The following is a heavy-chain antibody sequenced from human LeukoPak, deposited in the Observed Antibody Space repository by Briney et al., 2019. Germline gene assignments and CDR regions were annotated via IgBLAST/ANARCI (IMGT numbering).Heavy chain of an antibody. CDR1: GFTFSSYW. CDR3: ARDGGYSYGSYDY. V-gene: IGHV3-74*01. J-gene: IGHJ4*02. D-gene: IGHD5-18*01. Sequence: QPGGSLRLSCAASGFTFSSYWMHWDRQAPGMGLVWVSRINSDGSSTSYADSVKGRFTISRDNAKNTLYLQMNSLRAEDTAVYYCARDGGYSYGSYDYWGQGTLVTVSS. CDR2: INSDGSST.